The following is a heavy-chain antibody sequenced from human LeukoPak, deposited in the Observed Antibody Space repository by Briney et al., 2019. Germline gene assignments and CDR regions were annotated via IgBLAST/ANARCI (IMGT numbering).Heavy chain of an antibody. CDR2: IRNDRIA. Sequence: GGSLRLSCVLSGLTFSDAWMSWVRQAPGKGLEWVGRIRNDRIADYAAPVQGRFSISRDNSKNTFYLQMNSLRTEDTGMYFCTWRATIVTVDYWGQGTLVTVSS. CDR3: TWRATIVTVDY. J-gene: IGHJ4*02. V-gene: IGHV3-15*01. D-gene: IGHD5-12*01. CDR1: GLTFSDAW.